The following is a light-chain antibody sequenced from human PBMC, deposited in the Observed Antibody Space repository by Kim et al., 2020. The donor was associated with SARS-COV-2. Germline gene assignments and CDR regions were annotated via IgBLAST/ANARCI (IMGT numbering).Light chain of an antibody. CDR1: SHEHGESAH. V-gene: IGLV2-8*01. Sequence: SCTGPSHEHGESAHFSWDQQHPAQAHELFIYEVRNRPSGVPVRVSGSKSGNTASLTVSGLEAEAEADYYCSSYVGSNQLVFGGGTQLTVL. J-gene: IGLJ2*01. CDR2: EVR. CDR3: SSYVGSNQLV.